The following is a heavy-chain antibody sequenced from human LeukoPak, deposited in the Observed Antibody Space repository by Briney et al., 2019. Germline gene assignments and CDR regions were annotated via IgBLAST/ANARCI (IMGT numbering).Heavy chain of an antibody. Sequence: SETLSLTCTVSGGSISSYYWSWIRQPPGKGLEWIGYIYYSGSTNYNPSLKSRVTMTEDTSTDTAYMELSSLRSEDTAVYYCATDPQRYCSGGSCYWVQHWGQGTLVTVSS. CDR1: GGSISSYY. J-gene: IGHJ1*01. V-gene: IGHV4-59*01. CDR2: IYYSGST. CDR3: ATDPQRYCSGGSCYWVQH. D-gene: IGHD2-15*01.